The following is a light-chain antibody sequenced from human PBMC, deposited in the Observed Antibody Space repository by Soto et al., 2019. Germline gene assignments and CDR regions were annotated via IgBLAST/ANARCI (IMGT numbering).Light chain of an antibody. V-gene: IGKV3-20*01. J-gene: IGKJ2*01. CDR3: QQYDNSLYT. Sequence: EIVLTQSPGTLSLSPGERATLSCRASQSVSSTYLAWYQQKPGQAPRLLIYGASSRATGIQDRFSGSGSVTDFTLTISRLEPEDFAVYYCQQYDNSLYTFGQGTKLEIK. CDR2: GAS. CDR1: QSVSSTY.